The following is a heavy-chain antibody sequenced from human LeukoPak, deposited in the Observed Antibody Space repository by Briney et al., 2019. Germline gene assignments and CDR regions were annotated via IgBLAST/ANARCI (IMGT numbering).Heavy chain of an antibody. CDR3: ARDGDVSGYSD. CDR2: IKQDGSEK. Sequence: GGSLRLSCAASGFTLGSYWMSWVRQAPGKGLEWVANIKQDGSEKYYVDSVKGRFAISRDNAKNSLYLQMNSLRAEDTAVYYCARDGDVSGYSDWGQGTLVTVSS. D-gene: IGHD3-22*01. CDR1: GFTLGSYW. J-gene: IGHJ4*02. V-gene: IGHV3-7*01.